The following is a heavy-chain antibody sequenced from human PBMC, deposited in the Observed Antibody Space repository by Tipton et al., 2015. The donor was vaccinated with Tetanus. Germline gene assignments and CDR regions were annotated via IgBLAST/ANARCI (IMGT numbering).Heavy chain of an antibody. CDR1: GGSISGGGYS. V-gene: IGHV4-30-2*01. D-gene: IGHD3-22*01. CDR3: ARAVRFYYDSSTYYQYYFDS. Sequence: TLSLTCDVSGGSISGGGYSWSWIRQPPGPGKGLEWIGHIYESGTTHYNPSLKSRVTLSLDMSKNHVSLNLTSVTVADTAVYYCARAVRFYYDSSTYYQYYFDSWGQGTLVTVSS. J-gene: IGHJ4*02. CDR2: IYESGTT.